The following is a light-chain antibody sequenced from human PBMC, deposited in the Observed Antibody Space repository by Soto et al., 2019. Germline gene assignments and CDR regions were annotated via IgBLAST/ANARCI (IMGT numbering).Light chain of an antibody. CDR3: QQYNNGPRT. J-gene: IGKJ1*01. CDR1: QSVSSN. CDR2: GAS. Sequence: EIAMTQSPGTLSVSTGESATISCRASQSVSSNLAWYQQKPGQAPRLLIYGASTRATGIPARFSGSRSGTEFTLTISSLQSEDFAVYYSQQYNNGPRTFGQWKKVDI. V-gene: IGKV3-15*01.